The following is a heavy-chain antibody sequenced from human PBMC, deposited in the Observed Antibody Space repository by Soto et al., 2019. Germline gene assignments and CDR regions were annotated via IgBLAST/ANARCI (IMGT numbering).Heavy chain of an antibody. CDR3: ARGSAAAAEIDY. D-gene: IGHD6-13*01. J-gene: IGHJ4*02. CDR2: INHSGST. Sequence: SETLSLTCAVYGGSFSSYYWSWIRQPPGKGLEWIGEINHSGSTNYNPSLKSRVTISVDTSKNQFSLKLSSVTAADTAVYYCARGSAAAAEIDYWGQGTLVTVSS. V-gene: IGHV4-34*01. CDR1: GGSFSSYY.